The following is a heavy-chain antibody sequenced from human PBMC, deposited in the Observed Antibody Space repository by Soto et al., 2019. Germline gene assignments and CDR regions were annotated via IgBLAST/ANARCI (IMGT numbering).Heavy chain of an antibody. CDR1: GGSVSSNNW. CDR3: ARSTVTEDY. D-gene: IGHD4-17*01. V-gene: IGHV4-4*02. J-gene: IGHJ4*02. CDR2: IYHSGST. Sequence: QVQLQESGPGLVKPSGTLSLTCVVSGGSVSSNNWWSWVRQSPGKGLEWIGEIYHSGSTNYNPSLKSRVTVSLDKSKTQFSLKLSSVTATDTALYYCARSTVTEDYWGQGTLVTVSS.